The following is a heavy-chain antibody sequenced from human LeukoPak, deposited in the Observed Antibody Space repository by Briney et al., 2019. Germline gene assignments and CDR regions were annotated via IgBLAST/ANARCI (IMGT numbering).Heavy chain of an antibody. D-gene: IGHD3-10*01. Sequence: PGGSLRLSCAASGFTFSSYNMNWVRQAPGKGLEWVSSISPTSSYISYADSAKGRFTISRDNTKNSLYLQMNSLRAEDTAVYYCAKLFYGSGSFLDYWGQGTLVTVSS. CDR1: GFTFSSYN. CDR2: ISPTSSYI. CDR3: AKLFYGSGSFLDY. V-gene: IGHV3-21*04. J-gene: IGHJ4*02.